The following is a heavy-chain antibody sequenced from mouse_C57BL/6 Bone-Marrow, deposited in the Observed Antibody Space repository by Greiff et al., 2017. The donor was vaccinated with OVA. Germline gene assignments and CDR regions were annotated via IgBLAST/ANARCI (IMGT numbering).Heavy chain of an antibody. Sequence: EVQGVESGGDLVKPGGSLKLSCAASGFTFSSYGMSWVRQTPDKRLEWVATISSGGSYTYYPDSVKGRFTISRDNAKNTLYLQMSSLKSEDTAMYYCASWDYWGQGTTLTVSS. V-gene: IGHV5-6*01. CDR2: ISSGGSYT. J-gene: IGHJ2*01. CDR1: GFTFSSYG. CDR3: ASWDY.